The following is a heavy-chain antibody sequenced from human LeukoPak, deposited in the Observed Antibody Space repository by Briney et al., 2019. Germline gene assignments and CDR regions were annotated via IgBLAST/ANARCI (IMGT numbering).Heavy chain of an antibody. CDR3: ARRRYYDGSGYLE. CDR1: GDSVSRSDSY. J-gene: IGHJ1*01. CDR2: IYYSGRT. V-gene: IGHV4-39*01. D-gene: IGHD3-22*01. Sequence: SETLSLTCSVSGDSVSRSDSYWDWIRQPPGKGLEWIGTIYYSGRTYYHPSLKSRVTMSVDPSNNQFSLNLRSVTAADTAVYYCARRRYYDGSGYLEWGQGTLLSVSS.